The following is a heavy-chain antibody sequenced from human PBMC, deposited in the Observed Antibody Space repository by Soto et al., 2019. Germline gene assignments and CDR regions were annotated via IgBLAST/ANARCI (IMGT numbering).Heavy chain of an antibody. Sequence: QVQLQESGPGVVKPSGTLSLTCAVASGSINTNNWWSWVRQPPEKGLEWIGEAHHSGSTNYNPSLKSRVTISVDKSKNQFSLKLNSVTAADTAIYYCASRDAPSRSYYYYMDVWGKGTTVTVSS. CDR1: SGSINTNNW. CDR2: AHHSGST. J-gene: IGHJ6*03. V-gene: IGHV4-4*02. CDR3: ASRDAPSRSYYYYMDV.